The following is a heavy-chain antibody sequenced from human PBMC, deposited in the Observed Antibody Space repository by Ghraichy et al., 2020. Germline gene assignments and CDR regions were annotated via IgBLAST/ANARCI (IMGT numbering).Heavy chain of an antibody. J-gene: IGHJ5*02. D-gene: IGHD3-22*01. CDR2: IYHSGST. V-gene: IGHV4-38-2*02. Sequence: LETLSLTCTVSGYSISSGYYWGWIRQPPGKGLEWIGSIYHSGSTYYNPSLKSRVTISVDTSKNQFSLKLSSVTAADTAVYYCARGPPNYYDSSGYSLGHWFDPWGPGNPGHRLL. CDR3: ARGPPNYYDSSGYSLGHWFDP. CDR1: GYSISSGYY.